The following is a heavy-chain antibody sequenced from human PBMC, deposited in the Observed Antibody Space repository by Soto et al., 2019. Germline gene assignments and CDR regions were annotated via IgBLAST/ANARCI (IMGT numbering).Heavy chain of an antibody. CDR2: IYYSGST. D-gene: IGHD2-15*01. Sequence: SETLSLTCTVSGGSISSGGYYWSWIRQHPGKGLEWIGYIYYSGSTYYNPSLKSRVTISVDTSKNQFSLKLSSVTAADTTVYYCAGVPRYCSGGSCYSFDYWGQGTLVTVSS. J-gene: IGHJ4*01. CDR3: AGVPRYCSGGSCYSFDY. CDR1: GGSISSGGYY. V-gene: IGHV4-31*03.